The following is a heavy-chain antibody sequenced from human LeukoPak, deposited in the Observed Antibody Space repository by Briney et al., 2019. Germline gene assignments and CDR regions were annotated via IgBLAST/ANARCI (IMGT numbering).Heavy chain of an antibody. CDR1: GGSISSYY. J-gene: IGHJ4*02. CDR2: IYYSGST. Sequence: SETLSLTCTVSGGSISSYYWNWIRQPPGKGLEWIGNIYYSGSTNYNPSLKSRVTISVDMSKNQFSLRLSSVTAADTAVYFCARGGWYEDYWGQGTLVTVSS. D-gene: IGHD6-19*01. CDR3: ARGGWYEDY. V-gene: IGHV4-59*01.